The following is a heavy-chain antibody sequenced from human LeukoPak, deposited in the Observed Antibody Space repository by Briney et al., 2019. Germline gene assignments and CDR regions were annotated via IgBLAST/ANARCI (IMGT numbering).Heavy chain of an antibody. V-gene: IGHV4-34*01. CDR1: GGSFSGYY. D-gene: IGHD4-23*01. CDR3: ARAGFTHTVVRWSPTAEYFQH. J-gene: IGHJ1*01. CDR2: INHSGST. Sequence: SETLSLTCAVYGGSFSGYYWSWIRQPPGKGLEWIGEINHSGSTNYNPSLKSRVTISVDTSKNQFSLKLSSVTAADTAVYYCARAGFTHTVVRWSPTAEYFQHWGQGTLVTVSS.